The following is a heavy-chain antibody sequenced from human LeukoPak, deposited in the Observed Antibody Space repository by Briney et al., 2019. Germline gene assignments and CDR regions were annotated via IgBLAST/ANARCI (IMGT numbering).Heavy chain of an antibody. CDR1: GFTFNSFG. CDR2: IYNDSST. J-gene: IGHJ4*02. D-gene: IGHD6-13*01. Sequence: GGSLRLSCAVSGFTFNSFGMHWVRQAPGKGLEWVSVIYNDSSTFYADSVRGRFTVSRDNSKNTLYLQMNSLRAEDTAVYYCARGYSSPDYWGQGTLVTVSS. V-gene: IGHV3-66*01. CDR3: ARGYSSPDY.